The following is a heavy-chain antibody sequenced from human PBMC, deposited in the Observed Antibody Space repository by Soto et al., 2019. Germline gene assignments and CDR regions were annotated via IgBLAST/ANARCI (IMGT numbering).Heavy chain of an antibody. Sequence: QVQLQESGPGLVKPSQTLSLTCTVSGGSISGGVYYWSWIRQPPGKGLEWIGYIFDSRSTYYNPSLKSRVTISVDTSKNQFSLRLSSVTAADTAVYYCAREIIPLTTDWYFDLWGRGTLVTVSS. CDR1: GGSISGGVYY. CDR3: AREIIPLTTDWYFDL. D-gene: IGHD4-17*01. V-gene: IGHV4-30-4*01. CDR2: IFDSRST. J-gene: IGHJ2*01.